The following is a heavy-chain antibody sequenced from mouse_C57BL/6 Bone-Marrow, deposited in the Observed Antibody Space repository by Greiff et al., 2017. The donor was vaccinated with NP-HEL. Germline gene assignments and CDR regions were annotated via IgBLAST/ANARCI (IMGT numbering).Heavy chain of an antibody. CDR3: ARRGGSSPYYAMDY. Sequence: QVQLQQPGAELVRPGTSVKLSCKASGYTFTSYWMHWVKQRPGQGLEWIGVIDPSDSYTNYNQKFKGKATLTVDTSSSTAYMQLSSLTSEDSAVYYCARRGGSSPYYAMDYWGQGTSVTVSS. CDR2: IDPSDSYT. J-gene: IGHJ4*01. CDR1: GYTFTSYW. D-gene: IGHD1-1*01. V-gene: IGHV1-59*01.